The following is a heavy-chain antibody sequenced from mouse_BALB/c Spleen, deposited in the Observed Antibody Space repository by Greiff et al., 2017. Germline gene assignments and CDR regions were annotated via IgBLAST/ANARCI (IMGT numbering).Heavy chain of an antibody. V-gene: IGHV2-6-2*01. J-gene: IGHJ4*01. CDR3: ARQDYGSSPYAMDY. Sequence: VHLVESGPDLVAPSQSLSITCTVSGFSLTSYGVHWVRQPPGKGLEWLVVIWSDGSTTYNSALKSRLSISKDNSKSQVFLKMNSLQTDDTAMYYCARQDYGSSPYAMDYWGQGTSVTVSS. D-gene: IGHD1-1*01. CDR2: IWSDGST. CDR1: GFSLTSYG.